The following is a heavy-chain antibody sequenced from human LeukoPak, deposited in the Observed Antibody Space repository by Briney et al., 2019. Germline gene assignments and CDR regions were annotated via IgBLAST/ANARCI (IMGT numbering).Heavy chain of an antibody. CDR1: GFTFSSYS. CDR3: ARGRSVDTAKWLRGNYFDY. D-gene: IGHD5-18*01. V-gene: IGHV3-21*01. CDR2: ISSSSSYI. Sequence: GGSLRLXCAASGFTFSSYSMNWVRQAPGKGLEWVSSISSSSSYIYYADSVKGRFTISRDNAKNSLYLQMNSLRAEDTAVYYCARGRSVDTAKWLRGNYFDYWGQGTLVTVSS. J-gene: IGHJ4*02.